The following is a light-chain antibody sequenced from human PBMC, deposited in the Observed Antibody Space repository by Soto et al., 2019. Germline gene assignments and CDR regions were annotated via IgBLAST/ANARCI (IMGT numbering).Light chain of an antibody. CDR3: QQYNNWPLT. Sequence: DIVLTQSPGTLSLSPGERATLSCRASQRISSNLAWYQQKPGQAPRLLIYAASTRATGLPARFSGSGSGTEFTLTISSLQSEDFAVYTCQQYNNWPLTFGQGTKVDIK. V-gene: IGKV3-15*01. J-gene: IGKJ1*01. CDR2: AAS. CDR1: QRISSN.